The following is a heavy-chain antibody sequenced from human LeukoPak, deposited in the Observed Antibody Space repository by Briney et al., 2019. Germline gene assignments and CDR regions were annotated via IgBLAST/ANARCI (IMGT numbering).Heavy chain of an antibody. Sequence: GRSLRLSCAASGFTFSSYAMHWVRQAPGKGLEWVAVISDDGSNKYYADSVKGRFTISRDNSKNTLYLQMNSLRAEDTAVYYCAMTYYFDSSGYYKLDYWGQGTLVTVSS. V-gene: IGHV3-30*14. CDR3: AMTYYFDSSGYYKLDY. CDR2: ISDDGSNK. D-gene: IGHD3-22*01. CDR1: GFTFSSYA. J-gene: IGHJ4*02.